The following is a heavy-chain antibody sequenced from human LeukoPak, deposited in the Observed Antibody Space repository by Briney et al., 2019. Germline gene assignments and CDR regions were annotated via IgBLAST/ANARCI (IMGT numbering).Heavy chain of an antibody. CDR3: AKSPPRCSGGSCYGY. J-gene: IGHJ4*02. Sequence: GGSLRLLCAACGFPHSSFPLMGLPHAPGKGLVGISGISGSGGRTDYADSVKGRFTISRDNSKNPLYLQLSSLRADDTALYYCAKSPPRCSGGSCYGYWGQGTIVTVSS. V-gene: IGHV3-23*01. D-gene: IGHD2-15*01. CDR1: GFPHSSFP. CDR2: ISGSGGRT.